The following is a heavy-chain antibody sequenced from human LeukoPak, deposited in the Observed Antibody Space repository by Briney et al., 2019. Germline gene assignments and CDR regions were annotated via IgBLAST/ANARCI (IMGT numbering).Heavy chain of an antibody. Sequence: ASVKVSCKASGYTFTSYGISWVRQAPGQGLEWMGWISAYNGNTNYAQKLQGRVTMTTDTSTSTAYMELRSLRSDDTAVYYCARDKAYCGGDCYSWFDPWGQGTLVTVSS. D-gene: IGHD2-21*02. CDR3: ARDKAYCGGDCYSWFDP. CDR1: GYTFTSYG. J-gene: IGHJ5*02. CDR2: ISAYNGNT. V-gene: IGHV1-18*01.